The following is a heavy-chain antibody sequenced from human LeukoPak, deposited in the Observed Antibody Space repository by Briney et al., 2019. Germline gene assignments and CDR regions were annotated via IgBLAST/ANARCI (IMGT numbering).Heavy chain of an antibody. CDR3: ARDSGPLGIAAAGFGY. CDR1: GFTFSSYA. V-gene: IGHV3-30*01. Sequence: GGSLRLYCAASGFTFSSYAMHWVRQAPGKGLEWVAVISYDGSNKYYADSVKGRFTISRDNSKNTLYLQMNSLRAEDTAVYYCARDSGPLGIAAAGFGYWGQGSLVTVSS. J-gene: IGHJ4*02. D-gene: IGHD6-13*01. CDR2: ISYDGSNK.